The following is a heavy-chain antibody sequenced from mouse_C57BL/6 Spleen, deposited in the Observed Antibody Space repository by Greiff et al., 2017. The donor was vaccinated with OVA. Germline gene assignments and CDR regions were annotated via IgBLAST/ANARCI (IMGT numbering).Heavy chain of an antibody. V-gene: IGHV3-6*01. CDR3: ARKENYDYFYFDY. Sequence: EVHLVESGPGLVKPSQSLSLTCSVTGYSITSGYYWNWIRQFPGNKLEWMGYISYDGSNNYNPSLKNRISITRDTSKNQFFLKLNSVTTEDTATYYCARKENYDYFYFDYWGQGTTLTVSS. J-gene: IGHJ2*01. CDR2: ISYDGSN. D-gene: IGHD2-4*01. CDR1: GYSITSGYY.